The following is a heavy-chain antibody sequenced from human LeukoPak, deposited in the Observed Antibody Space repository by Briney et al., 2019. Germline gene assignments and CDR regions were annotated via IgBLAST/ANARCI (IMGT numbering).Heavy chain of an antibody. J-gene: IGHJ3*02. V-gene: IGHV4-31*03. D-gene: IGHD2-21*02. CDR2: ISNSGTT. Sequence: PSQTLSLTCTVSGDSVTSGGYFWTWIRHHPGKGLEWTGYISNSGTTSYNPSLKSRVSISVDTSNNQFSLSLSSVTAADTAVYYCARDVVVTSSPDAFDIWGQGTMVAVSS. CDR1: GDSVTSGGYF. CDR3: ARDVVVTSSPDAFDI.